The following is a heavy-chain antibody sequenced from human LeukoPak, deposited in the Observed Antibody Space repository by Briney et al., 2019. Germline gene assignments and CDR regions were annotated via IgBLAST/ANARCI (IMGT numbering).Heavy chain of an antibody. Sequence: QTGGSLRLSCAASGFTFSSYSMNWVRQAPGKGLEWVSYISSSSSTIYYADSVKGRFTISRDNAKNSLYLQMNSLRAEDTAVYYCARDTPPYDSSGYSYYYYYYYMDVWGKGTTVTVSS. CDR2: ISSSSSTI. D-gene: IGHD3-22*01. CDR1: GFTFSSYS. J-gene: IGHJ6*03. V-gene: IGHV3-48*01. CDR3: ARDTPPYDSSGYSYYYYYYYMDV.